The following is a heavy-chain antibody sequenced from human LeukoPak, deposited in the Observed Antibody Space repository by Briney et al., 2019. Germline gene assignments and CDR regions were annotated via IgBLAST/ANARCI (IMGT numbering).Heavy chain of an antibody. CDR3: AKDLRVNCSGGSCYDWFDP. Sequence: GRSLRLSCAASGFTFSSYGMHWVRQAPGKGLEWVAVMSYDGSNKYYADSVKGRFTISRDNSKNTLYLQMNSLRAEDTAVYYCAKDLRVNCSGGSCYDWFDPWGQGTLVTVSS. D-gene: IGHD2-15*01. V-gene: IGHV3-30*18. J-gene: IGHJ5*02. CDR2: MSYDGSNK. CDR1: GFTFSSYG.